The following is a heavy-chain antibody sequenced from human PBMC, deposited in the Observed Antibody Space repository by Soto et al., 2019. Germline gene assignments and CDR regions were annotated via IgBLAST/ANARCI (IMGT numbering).Heavy chain of an antibody. D-gene: IGHD6-19*01. Sequence: QVQLVESGGGVVQPGRSLRLSCAASGFTFSSYGMPWVRQAPGKGLERMAVISYDGSNKYYADSVKGRFTISRDNSKNTLYLQMNSLRAEDTAVYYCAKCGEQWLVRGYFQHWGQGTLVTVSS. J-gene: IGHJ1*01. CDR3: AKCGEQWLVRGYFQH. CDR2: ISYDGSNK. CDR1: GFTFSSYG. V-gene: IGHV3-30*18.